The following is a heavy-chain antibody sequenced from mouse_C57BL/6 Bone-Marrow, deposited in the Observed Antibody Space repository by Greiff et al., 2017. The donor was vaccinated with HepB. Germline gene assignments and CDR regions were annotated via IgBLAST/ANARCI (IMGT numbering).Heavy chain of an antibody. V-gene: IGHV1-54*01. Sequence: QVHVKQSGAELVRPGTSVKVSCKASGYAFTNYLIEWVKQRPGQGLEWIGVINPGSGGTNYNEKFKGKATLTADKSSSTAYMQLSSLTSEDSAVYFCARERDYEDYAMDYWGQGTSVTVSS. J-gene: IGHJ4*01. CDR2: INPGSGGT. CDR1: GYAFTNYL. D-gene: IGHD2-4*01. CDR3: ARERDYEDYAMDY.